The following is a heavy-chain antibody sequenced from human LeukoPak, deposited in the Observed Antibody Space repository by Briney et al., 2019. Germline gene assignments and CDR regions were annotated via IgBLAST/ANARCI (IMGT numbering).Heavy chain of an antibody. Sequence: GGSLRLSCAASGFTFSSYAMSWVRQAPGKGLEWVSAISGSGGSTYYADSVKGRFTISRDNSKNTLYLQMNSLRTEDTAIYYCARGGVRRGYYDYWGQGTLVTVSS. J-gene: IGHJ4*02. V-gene: IGHV3-23*01. CDR2: ISGSGGST. D-gene: IGHD1-14*01. CDR1: GFTFSSYA. CDR3: ARGGVRRGYYDY.